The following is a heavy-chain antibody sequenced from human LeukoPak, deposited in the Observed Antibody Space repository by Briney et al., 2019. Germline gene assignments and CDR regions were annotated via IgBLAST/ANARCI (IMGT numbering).Heavy chain of an antibody. CDR1: GFTFRDSA. D-gene: IGHD6-19*01. V-gene: IGHV3-64*02. CDR2: ISTDGSRI. J-gene: IGHJ4*02. CDR3: TRGLAISTSGWYDTFDY. Sequence: PGGPLRLSCAASGFTFRDSAMYWVRQAPGEGLEYVSVISTDGSRIYYADSVKGRFTISRDNSKNTLYLQMGSLRAEDMAVYYCTRGLAISTSGWYDTFDYWGQGALVTVSS.